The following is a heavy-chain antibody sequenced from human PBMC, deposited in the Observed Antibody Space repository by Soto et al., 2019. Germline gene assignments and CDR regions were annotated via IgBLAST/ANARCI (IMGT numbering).Heavy chain of an antibody. CDR3: AGGGGYVGYCSGGSCQDFDY. CDR2: INPSGGST. J-gene: IGHJ4*02. CDR1: GYTFTSYY. Sequence: QVQLVQSGAEVKKPGASVKVSCKASGYTFTSYYMHWVRQAPGQGLEWMGIINPSGGSTSYAQKFQGRVTMARDTSTSTVYMELSSLRSEDTAVYYCAGGGGYVGYCSGGSCQDFDYWGQGTLVTVSS. D-gene: IGHD2-15*01. V-gene: IGHV1-46*01.